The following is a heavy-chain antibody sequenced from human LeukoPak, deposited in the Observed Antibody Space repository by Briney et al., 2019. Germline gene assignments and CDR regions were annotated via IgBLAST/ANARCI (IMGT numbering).Heavy chain of an antibody. CDR2: VLYDGSNK. J-gene: IGHJ4*02. CDR1: GFTSSSYG. Sequence: GGSLRLSCVASGFTSSSYGMHWVRQAPGKGLEWVALVLYDGSNKYYAGSVKGQFTISRDNSKNTLYLQMNSLRAEDTAVYHCAKDRAGSSSSGIDYWGQGTLVTVSS. V-gene: IGHV3-30*02. D-gene: IGHD6-6*01. CDR3: AKDRAGSSSSGIDY.